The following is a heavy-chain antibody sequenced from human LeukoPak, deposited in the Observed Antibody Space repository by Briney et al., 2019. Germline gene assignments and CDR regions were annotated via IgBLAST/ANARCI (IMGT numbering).Heavy chain of an antibody. CDR2: IYYSGST. CDR1: GGSISSHY. D-gene: IGHD3-10*01. Sequence: SETLSLTYTVSGGSISSHYWSWIRQPPGKGLEWIGYIYYSGSTNYNPSLKSRVTISVDTSKNQFSLKLSSVTAADTAVYYCARDPGYYFDYWGQGTLVTVSS. V-gene: IGHV4-59*11. CDR3: ARDPGYYFDY. J-gene: IGHJ4*02.